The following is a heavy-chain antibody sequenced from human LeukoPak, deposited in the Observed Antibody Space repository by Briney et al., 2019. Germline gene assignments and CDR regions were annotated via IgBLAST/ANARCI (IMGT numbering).Heavy chain of an antibody. D-gene: IGHD2-15*01. Sequence: GASVKVSCKASGYTFTGYYMHWVRQAPGQGLEWMGWINPSGGSTSYAQKFQGRVTMTRDMSTSTVYMELSSLRSEDTAVYYCAGDGPTDIVVVVTDDAFDIWGQGTMVTVSS. CDR1: GYTFTGYY. CDR2: INPSGGST. J-gene: IGHJ3*02. CDR3: AGDGPTDIVVVVTDDAFDI. V-gene: IGHV1-46*01.